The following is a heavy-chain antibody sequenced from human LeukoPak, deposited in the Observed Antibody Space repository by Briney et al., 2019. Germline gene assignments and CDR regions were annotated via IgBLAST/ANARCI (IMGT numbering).Heavy chain of an antibody. CDR3: ARHLLWFGGKDV. J-gene: IGHJ6*02. V-gene: IGHV4-4*07. D-gene: IGHD3-10*01. Sequence: SETLSLTCTVSGGSISSYYWSWIRQPAGKGLEWIGRIYTSGSANYNPSLKSRVTMSVDTSKNQFSLNLTSVTAADTAVYYCARHLLWFGGKDVWGQGTTVTVSS. CDR1: GGSISSYY. CDR2: IYTSGSA.